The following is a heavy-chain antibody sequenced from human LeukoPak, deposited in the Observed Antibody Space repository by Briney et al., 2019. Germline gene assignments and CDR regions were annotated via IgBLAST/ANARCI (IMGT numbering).Heavy chain of an antibody. CDR2: ITISSSYI. CDR3: ARDWSSVDTAVAYYFDF. V-gene: IGHV3-21*01. Sequence: PGGSLRLSCAASGFPFSSYSMNWVRQAPGQGLEWVSSITISSSYIYYSDSVKSRFTISRENAKNSLYLQMNSLRAEDTAVYYCARDWSSVDTAVAYYFDFWGQGTLVTVSS. J-gene: IGHJ4*02. D-gene: IGHD5-18*01. CDR1: GFPFSSYS.